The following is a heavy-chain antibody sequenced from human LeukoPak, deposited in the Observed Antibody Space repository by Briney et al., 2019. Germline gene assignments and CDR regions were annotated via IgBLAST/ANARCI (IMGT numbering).Heavy chain of an antibody. D-gene: IGHD4-23*01. CDR3: ARITGEATVVSHFDY. V-gene: IGHV5-51*01. J-gene: IGHJ4*02. CDR1: GYNFTSYW. CDR2: IYPGDSDT. Sequence: GESLKISCKGSGYNFTSYWIGWVRQMPGKGLEWMGIIYPGDSDTGYSPSFQGQVTISADKSISTAYLQWSSLKASDTAMYYCARITGEATVVSHFDYWGQGTLVTVSS.